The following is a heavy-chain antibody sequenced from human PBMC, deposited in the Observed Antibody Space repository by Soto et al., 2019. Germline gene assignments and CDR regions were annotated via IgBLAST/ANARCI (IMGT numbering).Heavy chain of an antibody. J-gene: IGHJ6*02. CDR1: GFTFSSYG. V-gene: IGHV3-33*01. D-gene: IGHD6-13*01. CDR2: IWYDGSNK. Sequence: GESLKISCAASGFTFSSYGMHWVRQAPGKGLEWVAVIWYDGSNKYYADSVKGRFTISRDNSKNTLYLQMNSLRAEDTAVYYCARDTAGNFYYYYGMDVWGQGTTVTVSS. CDR3: ARDTAGNFYYYYGMDV.